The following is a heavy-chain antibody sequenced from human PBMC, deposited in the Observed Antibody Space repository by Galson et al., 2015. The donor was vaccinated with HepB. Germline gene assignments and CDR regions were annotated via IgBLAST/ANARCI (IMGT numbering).Heavy chain of an antibody. V-gene: IGHV4-34*01. CDR1: GGSFSGYY. CDR3: ASGSSGSSDVWKVARY. CDR2: INHSGST. Sequence: SETLSLTCAVYGGSFSGYYWSWIRQPPGKGLEWIGEINHSGSTNYNPSLKSRVTISVDTSKNQFSLKLSSVTAADTAVYYCASGSSGSSDVWKVARYWGQGTLVTVSS. D-gene: IGHD1-26*01. J-gene: IGHJ4*02.